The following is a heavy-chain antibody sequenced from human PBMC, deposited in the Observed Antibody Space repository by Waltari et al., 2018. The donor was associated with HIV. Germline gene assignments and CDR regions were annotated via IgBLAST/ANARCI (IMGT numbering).Heavy chain of an antibody. D-gene: IGHD3-10*01. J-gene: IGHJ4*02. CDR3: VRGIKNTGSGSYYDLIL. CDR2: IGYDGTNQ. Sequence: QVHLVESGGALVQPGRSLRLSCAVSGFTFRSYAMNWARRAPGKGREGVAGIGYDGTNQKYQDAVKGRFTISRDNAKNTLYLQMNSMRVEDTAVYYCVRGIKNTGSGSYYDLILWGQGTSVTVSS. CDR1: GFTFRSYA. V-gene: IGHV3-33*01.